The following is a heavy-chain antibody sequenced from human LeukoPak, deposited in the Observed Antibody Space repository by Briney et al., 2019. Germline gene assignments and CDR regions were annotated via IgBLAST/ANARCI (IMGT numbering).Heavy chain of an antibody. CDR3: ARKNDFDI. CDR1: GGSISSGGYY. CDR2: IYYSGST. D-gene: IGHD2/OR15-2a*01. V-gene: IGHV4-31*03. J-gene: IGHJ3*02. Sequence: SQTLSLTCTVSGGSISSGGYYWSWIRQHPGKGLEWIGCIYYSGSTYYNPSLKSRVTISVDMSKDQFSLRLTSVTAADTAVYYCARKNDFDICGQGTLVTVSS.